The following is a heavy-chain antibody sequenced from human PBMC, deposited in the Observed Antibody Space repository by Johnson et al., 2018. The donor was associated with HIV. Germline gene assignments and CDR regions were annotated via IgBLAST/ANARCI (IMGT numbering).Heavy chain of an antibody. J-gene: IGHJ3*02. CDR1: GFSVSSNY. V-gene: IGHV3-66*02. Sequence: EVQLVESGGGLVQPGGSPRLSCAASGFSVSSNYMTWVRQAPGKGLEWVSVIYSGGSTYYADSVKGRFTISRDNSKNTLNLQMNSLRAEDTAVYYCARELATMCAFDIWGQGTMVTVSS. CDR2: IYSGGST. CDR3: ARELATMCAFDI. D-gene: IGHD5-12*01.